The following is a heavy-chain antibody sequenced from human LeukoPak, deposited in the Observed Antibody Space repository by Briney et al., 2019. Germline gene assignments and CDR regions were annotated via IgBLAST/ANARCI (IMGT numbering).Heavy chain of an antibody. CDR1: GFTFSSSW. Sequence: QPGGSLRLSCAASGFTFSSSWMSWVRQAPGKGLEWVANIKQDGSEIYSVDSVKGRFTISRDNAKNSLYLQMNSLRAEDTAVYYCARERLYSSDYWGQGTLVTVSS. D-gene: IGHD6-13*01. CDR3: ARERLYSSDY. CDR2: IKQDGSEI. J-gene: IGHJ4*02. V-gene: IGHV3-7*01.